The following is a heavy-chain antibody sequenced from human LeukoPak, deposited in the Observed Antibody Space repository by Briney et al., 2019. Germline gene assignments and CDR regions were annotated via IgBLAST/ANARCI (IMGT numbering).Heavy chain of an antibody. CDR2: ISYDGSNK. V-gene: IGHV3-30*18. Sequence: GGSLRLSCAASGFTFSSYGMHWVRQAPGKGLEWVALISYDGSNKYYADSVKGRFTISRDNSKNTLYLQMNSLRAEDTAVYYCAKPVYSGSYYFDYWGQGTLVTVSS. J-gene: IGHJ4*02. CDR3: AKPVYSGSYYFDY. CDR1: GFTFSSYG. D-gene: IGHD1-26*01.